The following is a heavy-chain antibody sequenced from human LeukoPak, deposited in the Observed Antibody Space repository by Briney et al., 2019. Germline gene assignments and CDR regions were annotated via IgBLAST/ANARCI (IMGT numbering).Heavy chain of an antibody. CDR3: ARGGIIAARDGYYFDY. J-gene: IGHJ4*02. V-gene: IGHV1-2*02. CDR2: INPNSGGT. CDR1: GYTFTGYY. D-gene: IGHD6-6*01. Sequence: ASVKVSCKASGYTFTGYYMHWVRQAPGQGLEWMGWINPNSGGTNYAQKFQGRVTMTKDTSISTAYMELSRLRSDDTAVYYCARGGIIAARDGYYFDYWGQGTLVTVSS.